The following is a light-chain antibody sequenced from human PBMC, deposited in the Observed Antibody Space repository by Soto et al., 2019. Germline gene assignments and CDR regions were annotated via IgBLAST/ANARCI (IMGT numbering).Light chain of an antibody. CDR1: SSDVGSYNL. CDR2: EDN. CDR3: CSYAGSSTYA. V-gene: IGLV2-23*01. Sequence: QSALTQPASVSGSPGQSTAISCTGTSSDVGSYNLVSWYQQYPDKAPKLMIYEDNKRPSGVSNRFSGSKSGNTASLTISGLQAEDEADYYCCSYAGSSTYAFGTGTKVTVL. J-gene: IGLJ1*01.